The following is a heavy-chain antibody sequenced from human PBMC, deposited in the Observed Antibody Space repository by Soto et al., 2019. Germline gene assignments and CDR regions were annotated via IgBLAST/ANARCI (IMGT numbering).Heavy chain of an antibody. CDR3: ATAGLTGTV. D-gene: IGHD3-9*01. Sequence: QLVESGGGSVQPGRSLRLSCAPSGFTFSSYEMNWVRQAPGKGLDWVSYISVSGTMRFYADAVKGRFTISRDNTKKILYLQMNSLSAEDTALYYCATAGLTGTVWGQGTTVTVSS. J-gene: IGHJ6*02. CDR1: GFTFSSYE. CDR2: ISVSGTMR. V-gene: IGHV3-48*03.